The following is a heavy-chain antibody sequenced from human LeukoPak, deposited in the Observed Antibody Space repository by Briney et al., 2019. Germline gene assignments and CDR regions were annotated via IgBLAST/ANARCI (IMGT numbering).Heavy chain of an antibody. J-gene: IGHJ4*02. CDR1: GASVSGVY. V-gene: IGHV4-59*08. Sequence: SETLSLTCTVSGASVSGVYWSWIRQPPGKGLEWIGYIYHSGDSNCNPSLKSRVTVSLDTSKNQVSLRLTSVAAADTAVYYCARHPFATPFDFWGRGTLVTVSS. CDR3: ARHPFATPFDF. D-gene: IGHD2-15*01. CDR2: IYHSGDS.